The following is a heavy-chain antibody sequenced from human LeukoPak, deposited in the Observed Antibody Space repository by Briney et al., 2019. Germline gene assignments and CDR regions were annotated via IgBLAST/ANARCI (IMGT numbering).Heavy chain of an antibody. CDR3: ARAKYYDFWSGYYNDAFDI. Sequence: PSETLSLTRTVSGGSISSGDYYWSWIRQPPGKGLEWIGYIYYSGSTYYNPSLKSRVTISVDTSKNQFSLKLSSVTAADTAVYYCARAKYYDFWSGYYNDAFDIWGQGTMVTVSS. J-gene: IGHJ3*02. V-gene: IGHV4-30-4*08. CDR2: IYYSGST. CDR1: GGSISSGDYY. D-gene: IGHD3-3*01.